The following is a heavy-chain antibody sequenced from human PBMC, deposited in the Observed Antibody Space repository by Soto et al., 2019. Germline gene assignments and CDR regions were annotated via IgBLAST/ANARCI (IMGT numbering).Heavy chain of an antibody. Sequence: ASVKVSCKASGYTFRNFGISWVRQAPGQGLEWMGWISPYIANANYAQKFQGRVTITADESTSTAYMELSSLRSGDTAVYYCARDNSSSWYGYYYYGMDVWGQGTTVTVSS. CDR1: GYTFRNFG. CDR2: ISPYIANA. V-gene: IGHV1-18*01. J-gene: IGHJ6*02. CDR3: ARDNSSSWYGYYYYGMDV. D-gene: IGHD6-13*01.